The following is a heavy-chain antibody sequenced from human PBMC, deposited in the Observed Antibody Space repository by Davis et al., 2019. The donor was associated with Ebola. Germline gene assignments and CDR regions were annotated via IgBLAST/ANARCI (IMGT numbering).Heavy chain of an antibody. D-gene: IGHD2-15*01. V-gene: IGHV3-13*01. CDR2: IGTAGDT. J-gene: IGHJ4*02. CDR3: ARGGCSGGSCVDY. Sequence: PGGSLRLSCAASGFTFSSYDMHWVRQATGKGLEWVSAIGTAGDTYYPGSVKGRFTISRENAKNSLYLQMNSLRAGDTAVYYCARGGCSGGSCVDYWGQGTLVTVSS. CDR1: GFTFSSYD.